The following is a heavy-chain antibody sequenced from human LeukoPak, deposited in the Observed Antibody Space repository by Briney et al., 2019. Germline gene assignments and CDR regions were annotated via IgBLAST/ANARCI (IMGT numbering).Heavy chain of an antibody. CDR2: IYYNDNT. CDR1: GGSISSSYF. D-gene: IGHD3-10*01. V-gene: IGHV4-39*07. CDR3: ARGGYGSGWDYMDV. J-gene: IGHJ6*03. Sequence: PSETLSLTCTVSGGSISSSYFWGWIRQPPGKGLEWIGSIYYNDNTYYNPSLKSGVTISLDTSKNQFSLKSSSVTAADTAIYYCARGGYGSGWDYMDVWGKGTTVTVSS.